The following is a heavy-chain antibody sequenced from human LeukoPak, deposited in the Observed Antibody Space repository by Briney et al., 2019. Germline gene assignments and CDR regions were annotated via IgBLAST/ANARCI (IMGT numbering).Heavy chain of an antibody. CDR3: ASDHYYDSSGYYRVQGPADY. CDR2: INPSGGST. Sequence: ASVKVSCKASGGTFSSYAISWVRQAPGQGLEWMEIINPSGGSTSYAQKFQGRVTMTRDTSTSTVYMELSSLRSEDTAVYYCASDHYYDSSGYYRVQGPADYWGQGTLVTVSS. CDR1: GGTFSSYA. D-gene: IGHD3-22*01. J-gene: IGHJ4*02. V-gene: IGHV1-46*01.